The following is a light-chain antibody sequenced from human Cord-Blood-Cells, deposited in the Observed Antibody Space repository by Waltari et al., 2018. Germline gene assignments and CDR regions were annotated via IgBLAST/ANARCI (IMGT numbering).Light chain of an antibody. CDR1: QGISSY. Sequence: DIQLTQPPSFLSASVGERVTITCRANQGISSYLAWYQQKPGKAPKLLIYAASTLQSGVPSRFSGSGSGTEFTLTISSLQPEDFATYYCQQLKTSGFGQGTKVEIK. CDR3: QQLKTSG. CDR2: AAS. J-gene: IGKJ1*01. V-gene: IGKV1-9*01.